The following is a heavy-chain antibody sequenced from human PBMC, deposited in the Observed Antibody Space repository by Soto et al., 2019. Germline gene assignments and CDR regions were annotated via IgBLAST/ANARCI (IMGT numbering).Heavy chain of an antibody. J-gene: IGHJ2*01. CDR1: GGSISSYY. CDR3: ASSYGGNLVTPCYFDL. CDR2: IYYSGST. Sequence: VQLQESGPGLVKPSETLSLTCTVSGGSISSYYWSWIRQPPGKGLEWIGYIYYSGSTNYNPSLKSRVTISGDTSKTPFAPKRSSVTAADTAVYFCASSYGGNLVTPCYFDLWGRGTLVTVSS. V-gene: IGHV4-59*01. D-gene: IGHD4-17*01.